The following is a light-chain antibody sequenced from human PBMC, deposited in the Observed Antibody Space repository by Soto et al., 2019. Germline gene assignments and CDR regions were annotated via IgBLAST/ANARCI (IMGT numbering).Light chain of an antibody. J-gene: IGKJ4*01. CDR1: QSVSSY. CDR2: YAS. V-gene: IGKV3-11*01. CDR3: QQRSNWPT. Sequence: EIVLTQCPATLSLSPGERSTLSCMAIQSVSSYLSGYQHKPCQAPRLLIYYASNRATCIPARFSGSGSGTDFTLTISSLEPEDFAVYYCQQRSNWPTFGEGTKVDIK.